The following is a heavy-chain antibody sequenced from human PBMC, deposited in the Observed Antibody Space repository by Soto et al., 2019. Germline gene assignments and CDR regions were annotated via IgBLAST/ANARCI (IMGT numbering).Heavy chain of an antibody. D-gene: IGHD2-15*01. J-gene: IGHJ6*02. CDR3: ARLRGVDCSGGSCYYYYYGVDV. CDR2: INAGNGNT. CDR1: GYTFTSYA. V-gene: IGHV1-3*01. Sequence: ASVKVSCKASGYTFTSYAMHWVRQAPGQRLEWMGWINAGNGNTKYSQKFQGRVTITRDTSASTAYMELSSLRSEDTAVYYCARLRGVDCSGGSCYYYYYGVDVWGQGTTVTVSS.